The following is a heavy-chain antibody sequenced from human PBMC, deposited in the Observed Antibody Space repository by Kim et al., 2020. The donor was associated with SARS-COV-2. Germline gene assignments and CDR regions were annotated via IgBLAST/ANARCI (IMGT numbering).Heavy chain of an antibody. CDR1: GGSISSYY. D-gene: IGHD5-18*01. CDR2: IYYSGST. V-gene: IGHV4-59*13. J-gene: IGHJ4*01. CDR3: ARVGVDTAMVMDVAYYFD. Sequence: SETLSLTCTVSGGSISSYYWSWIRQPSGKGLEWIGYIYYSGSTNYNPSLKSRVTISVDTSKNQFSLKLSSVTAADTAVYYCARVGVDTAMVMDVAYYFD.